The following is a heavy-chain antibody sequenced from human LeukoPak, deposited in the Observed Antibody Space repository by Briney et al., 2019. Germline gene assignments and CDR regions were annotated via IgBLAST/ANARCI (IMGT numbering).Heavy chain of an antibody. V-gene: IGHV1-69*04. Sequence: SVKVSCKASGGTFSRYAISWVRQAPGQGLEWMGRIIPILGIANYAQKFQGRVTITADKSTSTAYMELSSLRSEDTAVYYCARGVGGAAAGTDWFDPWGQGTLVTVSS. J-gene: IGHJ5*02. CDR3: ARGVGGAAAGTDWFDP. CDR1: GGTFSRYA. CDR2: IIPILGIA. D-gene: IGHD6-13*01.